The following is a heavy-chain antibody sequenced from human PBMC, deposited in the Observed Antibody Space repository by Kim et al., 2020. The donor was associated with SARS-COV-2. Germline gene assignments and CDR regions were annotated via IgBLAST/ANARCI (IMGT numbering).Heavy chain of an antibody. V-gene: IGHV4-4*02. Sequence: SETLSLTCAVSGGSISSSNWWSWVRQPPGKGLEWIGEIYHSGSTNYNPSLKSRVTISVDKSKNQFSLKLSSVTAADTAVYYCARGGRYCSSTSCYDNYYYYYGMDVWGQGTTVTVSS. D-gene: IGHD2-2*01. CDR3: ARGGRYCSSTSCYDNYYYYYGMDV. CDR1: GGSISSSNW. CDR2: IYHSGST. J-gene: IGHJ6*02.